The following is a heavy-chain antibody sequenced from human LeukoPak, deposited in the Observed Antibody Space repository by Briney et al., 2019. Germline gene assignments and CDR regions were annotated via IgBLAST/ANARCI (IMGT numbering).Heavy chain of an antibody. CDR1: GYTFTSYA. D-gene: IGHD6-13*01. CDR3: ARGIAAAGTSPLNWFDP. Sequence: ASVKVSYKASGYTFTSYAMHWVRQAPGQRLEWMGWINAGNGNTKYSQEFQGRVTITRDTSASTAYMELSSLRSEDMAVYYCARGIAAAGTSPLNWFDPWGQGTLVTVSS. V-gene: IGHV1-3*03. CDR2: INAGNGNT. J-gene: IGHJ5*02.